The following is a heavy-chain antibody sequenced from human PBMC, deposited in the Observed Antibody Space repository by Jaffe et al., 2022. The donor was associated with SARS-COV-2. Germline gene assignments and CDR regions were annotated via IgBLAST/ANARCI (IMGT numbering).Heavy chain of an antibody. CDR3: ARGPGGVRGWGADDY. Sequence: EVQLVESGGGLVKPGGSLRLSCAASGFTFSSYSMNWVRQAPGKGLEWVSSISSSSSYIYYADSVKGRFTISRDNAKNSLYLQMNSLRAEDTAVYYCARGPGGVRGWGADDYWGQGTLVTVSS. V-gene: IGHV3-21*01. D-gene: IGHD3-10*01. J-gene: IGHJ4*02. CDR2: ISSSSSYI. CDR1: GFTFSSYS.